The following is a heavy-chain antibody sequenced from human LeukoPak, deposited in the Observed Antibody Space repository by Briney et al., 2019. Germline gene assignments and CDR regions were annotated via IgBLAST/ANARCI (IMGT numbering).Heavy chain of an antibody. Sequence: PSETLSLTCTVSGGSVSSGDYFWGWIRQPPGKGLELIAYIYYTGTTYYNPSLKSPVTISVDTSKNQFSLKLNSVTAADTAMYYCARSQDYGGNSLNADYWDQGTLVTVSS. J-gene: IGHJ4*02. CDR1: GGSVSSGDYF. V-gene: IGHV4-30-4*01. D-gene: IGHD4-23*01. CDR2: IYYTGTT. CDR3: ARSQDYGGNSLNADY.